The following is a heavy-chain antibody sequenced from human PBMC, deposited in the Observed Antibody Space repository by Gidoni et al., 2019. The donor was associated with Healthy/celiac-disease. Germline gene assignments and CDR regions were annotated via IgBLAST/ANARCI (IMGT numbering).Heavy chain of an antibody. J-gene: IGHJ4*02. CDR1: GGSTSSGSYY. CDR2: IYTSGST. Sequence: QVQLQESGPGLVKPSQTLSLTCTVSGGSTSSGSYYWSWIRQPAGKGLEWIGRIYTSGSTNYNPSLKSRVTISVDTSKNQFSLKLSSVTAADTAVYYCARDSRGSYSYFDYWGQGTLVTVSS. CDR3: ARDSRGSYSYFDY. V-gene: IGHV4-61*02. D-gene: IGHD3-10*01.